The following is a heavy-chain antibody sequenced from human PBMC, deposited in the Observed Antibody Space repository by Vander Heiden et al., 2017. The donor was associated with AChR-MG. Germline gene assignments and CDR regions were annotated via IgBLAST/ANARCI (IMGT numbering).Heavy chain of an antibody. CDR3: ARQPRIAAAGPTSDYYYYMDV. V-gene: IGHV7-4-1*02. CDR2: INTNTGNP. Sequence: QVQLVQSGSELKKPGASVKVSCKASGYTFTSYAMNWVRQAPGQGLEWMGWINTNTGNPTYAQGFTGRFVFSLDTSVSTAYLQISSLKAEDTAVYYCARQPRIAAAGPTSDYYYYMDVWGKGTTVTVSS. D-gene: IGHD6-13*01. J-gene: IGHJ6*03. CDR1: GYTFTSYA.